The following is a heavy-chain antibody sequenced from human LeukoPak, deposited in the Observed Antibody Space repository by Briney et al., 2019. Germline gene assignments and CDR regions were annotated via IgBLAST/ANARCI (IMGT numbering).Heavy chain of an antibody. Sequence: SETLSLTCTVSGGSISSYYWSWLRQPPGKGLEWMGYIYYSGSTNYNPSLKSRVTISVDTSKNQFSPKLSSVTAADTAVYYCARMSSGYYPNFDYWGQGTLVTVSS. D-gene: IGHD3-22*01. CDR3: ARMSSGYYPNFDY. CDR2: IYYSGST. CDR1: GGSISSYY. V-gene: IGHV4-59*01. J-gene: IGHJ4*02.